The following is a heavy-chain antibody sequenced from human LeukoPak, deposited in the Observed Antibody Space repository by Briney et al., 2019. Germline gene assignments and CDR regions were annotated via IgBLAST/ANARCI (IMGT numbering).Heavy chain of an antibody. CDR1: GFTFSNYA. CDR2: ISGSGDNT. J-gene: IGHJ2*01. D-gene: IGHD3-10*02. V-gene: IGHV3-23*01. CDR3: AKGAGGLFGWYIDL. Sequence: GGSLTLSCAASGFTFSNYAMSWVRQAPGNGLEWVSGISGSGDNTYYADSVKGRFTISRDNSKSTLYFQMHSLRAEDTAVYYCAKGAGGLFGWYIDLWGRGTLVTVSS.